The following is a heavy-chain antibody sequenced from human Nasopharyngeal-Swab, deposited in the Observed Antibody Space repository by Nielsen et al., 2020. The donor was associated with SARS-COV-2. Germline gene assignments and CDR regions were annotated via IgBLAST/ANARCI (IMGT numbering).Heavy chain of an antibody. J-gene: IGHJ4*02. CDR3: AKDPGIAAAGAFWYFDY. V-gene: IGHV3-30*18. D-gene: IGHD6-13*01. CDR2: ISYDGSNK. Sequence: WIRQPPGQGLEWVAVISYDGSNKYYADSVKGRFTISRDNSKNTLYLQMNSLRAEDTAVYDCAKDPGIAAAGAFWYFDYWGQGTLVTVSS.